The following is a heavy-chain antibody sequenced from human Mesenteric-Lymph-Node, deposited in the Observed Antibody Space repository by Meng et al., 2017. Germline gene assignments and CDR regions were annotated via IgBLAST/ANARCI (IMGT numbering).Heavy chain of an antibody. CDR3: ARQSGYFDY. D-gene: IGHD3-10*01. V-gene: IGHV4-59*08. CDR1: GGSISSYY. Sequence: VRRKGPGPGWVTPSETLSLTCPVSGGSISSYYWSWIRQPPGKGLEWIGHIYYSGSTNYTPSLKSRVTISVDTSKNQFSLKLSSVTATDTAVYYCARQSGYFDYWGQGTLVTVSS. J-gene: IGHJ4*02. CDR2: IYYSGST.